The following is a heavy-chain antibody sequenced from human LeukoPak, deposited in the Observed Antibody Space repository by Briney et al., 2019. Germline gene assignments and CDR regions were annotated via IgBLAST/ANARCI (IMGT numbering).Heavy chain of an antibody. D-gene: IGHD6-13*01. CDR1: GYTFTSYD. Sequence: ASVKVSCKASGYTFTSYDINWVRQATGQGREWMGWMNPNSGNTGYAQKFQGRVTMTRNTSISTAYMELSSLRSEDTAVYYCARAGSGYSSSWYGNDYWGQGTLVTVSS. CDR3: ARAGSGYSSSWYGNDY. CDR2: MNPNSGNT. V-gene: IGHV1-8*01. J-gene: IGHJ4*02.